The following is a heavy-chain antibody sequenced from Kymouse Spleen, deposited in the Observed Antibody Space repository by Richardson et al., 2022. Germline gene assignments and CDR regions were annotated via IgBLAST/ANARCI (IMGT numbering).Heavy chain of an antibody. Sequence: EVQLVESGGGLVQPGGSLRLSCAASGFTFSSYDMHWVRQATGKGLEWVSAIGTAGDTYYPGSVKGRFTISRENAKNSLYLQMNSLRAGDTAVYYCARGSSGWTLYYYYGMDVWGQGTTVTVSS. J-gene: IGHJ6*02. CDR1: GFTFSSYD. V-gene: IGHV3-13*01. CDR2: IGTAGDT. CDR3: ARGSSGWTLYYYYGMDV. D-gene: IGHD6-19*01.